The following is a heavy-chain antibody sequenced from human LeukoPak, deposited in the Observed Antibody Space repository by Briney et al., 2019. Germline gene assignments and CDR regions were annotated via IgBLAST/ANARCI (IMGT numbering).Heavy chain of an antibody. D-gene: IGHD5-12*01. CDR3: ARRYSGYDHVDY. J-gene: IGHJ4*02. Sequence: KPSETLSLTCTVSGGSITSSTYYWDWIRQPPGKGLEWIGSIYHSGSTYYNPSLKSRVTISADTSKNQFSLKLSSVTAADTAMYYCARRYSGYDHVDYWGQGTLITVSS. V-gene: IGHV4-39*01. CDR1: GGSITSSTYY. CDR2: IYHSGST.